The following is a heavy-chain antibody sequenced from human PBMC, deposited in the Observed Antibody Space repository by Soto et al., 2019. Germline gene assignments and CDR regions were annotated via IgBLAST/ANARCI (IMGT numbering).Heavy chain of an antibody. CDR1: GFAVSSNY. CDR3: ARGFPSMAYYGEYYFDK. V-gene: IGHV3-53*01. CDR2: IYSGGST. J-gene: IGHJ4*02. D-gene: IGHD3-10*01. Sequence: EVQMVESGGGLIQPGGSLRLSCAAFGFAVSSNYMTWVRQAPGKGLEWVSVIYSGGSTYYADSVKGRFTISRDNSRNTLYLQMNSLRAEDTAVYYCARGFPSMAYYGEYYFDKWVQGTLVTVSS.